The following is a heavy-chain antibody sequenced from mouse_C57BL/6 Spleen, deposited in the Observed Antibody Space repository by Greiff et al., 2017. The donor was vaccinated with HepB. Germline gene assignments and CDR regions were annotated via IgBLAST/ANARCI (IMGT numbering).Heavy chain of an antibody. Sequence: VQLQQSGAELARPGASVKMSCKASGYTFTSYTMHWVKQRPGQGLEWIGYINPSSGYTKYNQKFKDKATLTADKSSSTAYMQLSSLTSEDSAVYYCARSGLDWYFDVWGTGTTVTVSS. D-gene: IGHD3-3*01. CDR2: INPSSGYT. V-gene: IGHV1-4*01. CDR1: GYTFTSYT. J-gene: IGHJ1*03. CDR3: ARSGLDWYFDV.